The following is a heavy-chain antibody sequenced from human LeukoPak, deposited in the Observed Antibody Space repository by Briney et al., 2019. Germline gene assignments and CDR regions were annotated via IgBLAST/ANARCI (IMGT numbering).Heavy chain of an antibody. CDR3: ARVGPGQQLVRGGDYYYYMDV. V-gene: IGHV6-1*01. J-gene: IGHJ6*03. CDR2: TYYRSKWYN. D-gene: IGHD6-6*01. CDR1: GDSVSSNSAA. Sequence: SQTLSLTCVISGDSVSSNSAAWNWIRQSPSRGLEWLGRTYYRSKWYNDYAVSVKSRITINPDTSKNQFSLQLNSVTPEDTAVYYCARVGPGQQLVRGGDYYYYMDVWGKGTTVTVSS.